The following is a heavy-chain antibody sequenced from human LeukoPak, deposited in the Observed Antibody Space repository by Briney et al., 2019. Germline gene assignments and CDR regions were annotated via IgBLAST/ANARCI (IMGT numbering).Heavy chain of an antibody. Sequence: PSETLSLTCTVSGGLITEYHWTWIRQSPGKGLEWIGHVYHNGNTDYNPSLKSRVTISLDASKNQFSLRLRSVTAADTAVYYCARGLSSSWYRAEYFQQWGQGTLVTVSS. CDR2: VYHNGNT. D-gene: IGHD6-13*01. V-gene: IGHV4-59*01. J-gene: IGHJ1*01. CDR3: ARGLSSSWYRAEYFQQ. CDR1: GGLITEYH.